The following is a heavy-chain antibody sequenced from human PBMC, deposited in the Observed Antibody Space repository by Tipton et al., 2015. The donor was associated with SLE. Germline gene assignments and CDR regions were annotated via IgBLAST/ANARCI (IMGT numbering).Heavy chain of an antibody. CDR3: ATDPEVVVITTLGY. CDR1: GFSVSGNY. V-gene: IGHV3-53*01. J-gene: IGHJ4*02. CDR2: IYTNGSA. D-gene: IGHD3-22*01. Sequence: SLRLSCAASGFSVSGNYMSWVRQAPGKGLEWVSVIYTNGSAYYADSVKGRFTISRHNSKNTLYLQMNSLRAEDTAVYYCATDPEVVVITTLGYWGQGTLVTISS.